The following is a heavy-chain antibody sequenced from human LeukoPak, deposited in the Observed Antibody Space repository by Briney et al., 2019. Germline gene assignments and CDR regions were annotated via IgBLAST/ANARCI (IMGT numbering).Heavy chain of an antibody. Sequence: SETLSLTCTVSGGSVSSGGYYWSWIRQPPGKGLEWLEYIFYSGTTNYNPSLKSRVTISIDTSKNQFSLKLSSLSDADTAVYYCARSLWVEAFDIWGQGTVVTVSS. CDR3: ARSLWVEAFDI. J-gene: IGHJ3*02. CDR1: GGSVSSGGYY. D-gene: IGHD3-10*01. CDR2: IFYSGTT. V-gene: IGHV4-61*08.